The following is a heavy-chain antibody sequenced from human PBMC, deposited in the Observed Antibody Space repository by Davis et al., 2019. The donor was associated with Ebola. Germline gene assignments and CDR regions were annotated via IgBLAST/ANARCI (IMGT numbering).Heavy chain of an antibody. CDR3: AKSGLSFGVVKYHYGMDV. CDR2: ISGSGGST. D-gene: IGHD3-3*01. V-gene: IGHV3-23*01. Sequence: GESLKIPCTDSVITFSSYAMTWARQAPGKGLEWVSAISGSGGSTYYADSVKGRFTISRDNSKKTLYLQMNSLRAEDTAVYYCAKSGLSFGVVKYHYGMDVWGKGTTVTVSS. J-gene: IGHJ6*04. CDR1: VITFSSYA.